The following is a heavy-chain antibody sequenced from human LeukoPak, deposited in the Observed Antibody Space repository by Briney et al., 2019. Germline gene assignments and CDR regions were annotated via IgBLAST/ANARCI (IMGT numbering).Heavy chain of an antibody. CDR3: ARAPDTGPMVPSSRGEFDY. D-gene: IGHD3-10*01. J-gene: IGHJ4*02. CDR1: GYTFTSYA. Sequence: GASVKVSCKASGYTFTSYAMHWVRQAPGQRLEWMGWINAGNGNTKYSQKFQGRVTITRDTSASTAYMELSSLRSEDTAVYYCARAPDTGPMVPSSRGEFDYWGQGTLVTVSS. V-gene: IGHV1-3*01. CDR2: INAGNGNT.